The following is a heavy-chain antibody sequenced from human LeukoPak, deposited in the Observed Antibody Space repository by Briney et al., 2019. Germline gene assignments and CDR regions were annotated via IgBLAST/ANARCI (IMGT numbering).Heavy chain of an antibody. J-gene: IGHJ4*02. CDR1: GYTFTSYG. D-gene: IGHD3-3*01. CDR3: ARGRTYYDFWSGYPNFDY. Sequence: ASVKVSCKASGYTFTSYGISWVRQAPGQGLEWMGWISAYNGNTNYAQKLQGRVTITADESTSTAYMELSSLRSEDTAVYYCARGRTYYDFWSGYPNFDYWGQGTLVTVSS. V-gene: IGHV1-18*01. CDR2: ISAYNGNT.